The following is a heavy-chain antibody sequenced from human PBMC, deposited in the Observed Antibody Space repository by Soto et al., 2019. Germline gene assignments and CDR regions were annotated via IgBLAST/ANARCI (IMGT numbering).Heavy chain of an antibody. V-gene: IGHV4-39*01. CDR1: GGSVSSGSYD. Sequence: XXTLSLPCTVSGGSVSSGSYDWSFIRQPPGKGLEWIGSIYHTGNAYYNPSLKSRVTISVDTSKNQFSLQLNSVAPEDTAVYYCARVLVGATGYYYGMDVWGQGTTVTVSS. CDR3: ARVLVGATGYYYGMDV. CDR2: IYHTGNA. D-gene: IGHD1-26*01. J-gene: IGHJ6*02.